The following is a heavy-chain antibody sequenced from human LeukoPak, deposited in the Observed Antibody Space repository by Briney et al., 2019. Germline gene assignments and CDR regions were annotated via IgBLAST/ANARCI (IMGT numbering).Heavy chain of an antibody. V-gene: IGHV3-23*01. J-gene: IGHJ4*02. CDR1: GFTFSAYA. CDR2: ISGSGTST. D-gene: IGHD6-19*01. CDR3: AKDLKSGSGWYIDY. Sequence: PGGSLRLSCAASGFTFSAYALSWVRQAPGKGLEWVSGISGSGTSTYYTDSVKGRFTISRDNSKNTLYLQMNSLRADDTAGYYCAKDLKSGSGWYIDYWGQGTLVTVSS.